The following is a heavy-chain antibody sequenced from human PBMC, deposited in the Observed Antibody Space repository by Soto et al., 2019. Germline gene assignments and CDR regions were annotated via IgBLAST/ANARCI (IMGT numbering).Heavy chain of an antibody. J-gene: IGHJ4*02. CDR3: ARGGPAAGFDY. Sequence: ASVKVSCKASGYTLTNYDINWVRQANGQGLEWMGWVNANSGSAGYAQNFQGRVTLTRDTSTSTAYMELSGLRSEDTAMYYCARGGPAAGFDYWGQGTLVTVSS. D-gene: IGHD6-13*01. V-gene: IGHV1-8*01. CDR2: VNANSGSA. CDR1: GYTLTNYD.